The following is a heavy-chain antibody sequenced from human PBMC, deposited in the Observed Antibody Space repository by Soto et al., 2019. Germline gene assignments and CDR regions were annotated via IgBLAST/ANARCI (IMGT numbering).Heavy chain of an antibody. CDR2: IWYDGSNT. Sequence: QVQLVESGGGVVQPGRSLRLSCAASGFAFSGYAMHWVRQAPGKGLEWVAIIWYDGSNTYYADSVKGRFTISRDNSKNMVYLQMNSLRAEHTAVYYCARDLKTRHCDYWGQGTLVTVSS. V-gene: IGHV3-33*01. D-gene: IGHD4-17*01. CDR1: GFAFSGYA. CDR3: ARDLKTRHCDY. J-gene: IGHJ4*02.